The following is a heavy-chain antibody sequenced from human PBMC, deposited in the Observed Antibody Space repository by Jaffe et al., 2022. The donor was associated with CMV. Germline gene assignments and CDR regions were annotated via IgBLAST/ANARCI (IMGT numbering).Heavy chain of an antibody. Sequence: EVQLVASGGTLIQPGGSLRLSCAASGFTLSNFGMNWVRQAPGKGLECVSHIGIRGNIYYADSVKGRFTNSRDNARNSLYLQMNSLRDEDTAMYYCVREEPGAFDYWGQGTLVTVSS. CDR2: IGIRGNI. V-gene: IGHV3-48*02. J-gene: IGHJ4*02. CDR1: GFTLSNFG. CDR3: VREEPGAFDY. D-gene: IGHD1-1*01.